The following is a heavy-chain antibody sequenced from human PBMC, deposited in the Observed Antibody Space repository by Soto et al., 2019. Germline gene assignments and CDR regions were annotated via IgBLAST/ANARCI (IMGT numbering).Heavy chain of an antibody. CDR1: GFTFSSYA. J-gene: IGHJ4*02. D-gene: IGHD3-22*01. V-gene: IGHV3-23*01. CDR2: ISGSGGST. CDR3: AKDPIVGVPPRFFDY. Sequence: EVQLLESGGGLVQPGGSLRLSCAASGFTFSSYAMSWVRQAPGKGLEWVSAISGSGGSTYYADSVKGRFTISRDNSKNPLYLQMNSLGAEDTAVYYCAKDPIVGVPPRFFDYGGQGTLSPSPQ.